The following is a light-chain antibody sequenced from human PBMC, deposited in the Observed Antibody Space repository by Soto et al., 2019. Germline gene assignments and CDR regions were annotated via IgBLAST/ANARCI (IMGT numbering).Light chain of an antibody. CDR2: GAS. V-gene: IGKV3D-15*01. Sequence: EIVVTQSPATLSVSPGARATLSCRASQSVSSNLAWYQQKPGQAPRLLIYGASTRATGIPARISGSGSGTDFTLTISSLQSEDFAVYYCQQYFHWRTFGQGTKVDIK. CDR1: QSVSSN. CDR3: QQYFHWRT. J-gene: IGKJ1*01.